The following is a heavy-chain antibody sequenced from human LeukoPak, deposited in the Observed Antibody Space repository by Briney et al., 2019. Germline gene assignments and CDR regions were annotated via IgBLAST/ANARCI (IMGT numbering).Heavy chain of an antibody. J-gene: IGHJ4*02. V-gene: IGHV3-30*04. CDR3: ARGGYSYGWINYYIDY. CDR1: GFTFSSYA. CDR2: ISYEGSNQ. Sequence: GGSLRLSCAASGFTFSSYAMHWVRQAPGKGLEWVAVISYEGSNQYYADSVKGRFTISRDNAKNTMDLQMNSLRAEDTAVYYCARGGYSYGWINYYIDYWGQGTLVTVSS. D-gene: IGHD5-18*01.